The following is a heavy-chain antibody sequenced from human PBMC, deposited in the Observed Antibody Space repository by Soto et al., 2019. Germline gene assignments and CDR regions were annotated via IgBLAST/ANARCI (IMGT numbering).Heavy chain of an antibody. D-gene: IGHD4-17*01. J-gene: IGHJ4*02. CDR1: GVSLSRSYYY. CDR3: ARNPTV. CDR2: FYRGTT. V-gene: IGHV4-31*03. Sequence: PSETLSLTCSVSGVSLSRSYYYWGWIRQSPGKRLERLGSFYRGTTYYNPSLKSRVTISVDTSKNQFSLKLCSVTAADTAVYYCARNPTVWGQGTLVTVSS.